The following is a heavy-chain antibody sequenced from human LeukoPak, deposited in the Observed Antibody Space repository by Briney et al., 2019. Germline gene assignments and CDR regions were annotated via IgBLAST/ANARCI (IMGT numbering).Heavy chain of an antibody. V-gene: IGHV4-39*01. Sequence: PSETLSLTCTVSGGSISSSSYYWGWIRQPRGKGLEWIGSIYYSGSTYYNPSLKSRVTISVDTSKNQFSLKLSSVTAADTAVYYCARGPYLERWLKFMVYWGPGTLVTVSS. D-gene: IGHD5-24*01. CDR1: GGSISSSSYY. CDR2: IYYSGST. CDR3: ARGPYLERWLKFMVY. J-gene: IGHJ4*02.